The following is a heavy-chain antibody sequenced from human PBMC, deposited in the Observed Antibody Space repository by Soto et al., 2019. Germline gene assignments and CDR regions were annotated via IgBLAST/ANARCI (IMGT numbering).Heavy chain of an antibody. CDR3: ARVTEGWEHYYFDY. V-gene: IGHV1-69*06. CDR2: IIPIFGTA. CDR1: GGTFSSYA. J-gene: IGHJ4*02. Sequence: SVKVSCKAPGGTFSSYAISWVRQAPGQGLEWMGGIIPIFGTANYAQKFQGRVTITADKSTSTAYMELSSLRSEDTAVYYCARVTEGWEHYYFDYWGQGTLVTVSS. D-gene: IGHD1-26*01.